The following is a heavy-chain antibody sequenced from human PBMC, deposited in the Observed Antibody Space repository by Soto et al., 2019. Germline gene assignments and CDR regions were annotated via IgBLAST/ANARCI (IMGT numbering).Heavy chain of an antibody. CDR3: TTAKDIVVVPAASLNWFDP. J-gene: IGHJ5*02. CDR1: GFTFSNAW. V-gene: IGHV3-15*07. CDR2: IKSKTDGGTT. D-gene: IGHD2-2*01. Sequence: GGSLRLSCAASGFTFSNAWMNWVRQAPGKGLEWVGRIKSKTDGGTTDYAAPVKGRFTISRDDSKNTLYLQMNSLKTEDTAVYYCTTAKDIVVVPAASLNWFDPWGQGTLVTVSS.